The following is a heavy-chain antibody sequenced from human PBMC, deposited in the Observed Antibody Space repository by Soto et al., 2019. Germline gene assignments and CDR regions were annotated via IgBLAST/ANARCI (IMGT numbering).Heavy chain of an antibody. D-gene: IGHD4-17*01. CDR2: ISEGGGTI. Sequence: GGSLRLSCVASGSTFSRYELNWVRQAPGKGLEWVSYISEGGGTIHYADSVKGRFTISRDNAKKSLYLQMNSLRVEDTAIYYCARNSGDYEDYWGQGTLVTVSS. V-gene: IGHV3-48*03. J-gene: IGHJ4*02. CDR1: GSTFSRYE. CDR3: ARNSGDYEDY.